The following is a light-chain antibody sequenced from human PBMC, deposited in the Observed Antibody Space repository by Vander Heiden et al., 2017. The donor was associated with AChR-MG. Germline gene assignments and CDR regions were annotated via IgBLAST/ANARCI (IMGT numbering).Light chain of an antibody. Sequence: EIVLPQSPAPLPLSPGERAPLACSASQTLRTSLAWYQQKPGQAPRLLIYDASNRAAGIPARISARGSGTEFTLTISSLEPEDFAVYYCQQRGNWPPFTFGGGTKVEIK. J-gene: IGKJ4*01. CDR1: QTLRTS. CDR3: QQRGNWPPFT. V-gene: IGKV3-11*01. CDR2: DAS.